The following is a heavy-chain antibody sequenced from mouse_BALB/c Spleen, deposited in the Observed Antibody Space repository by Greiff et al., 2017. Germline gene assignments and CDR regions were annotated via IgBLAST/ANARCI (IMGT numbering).Heavy chain of an antibody. CDR2: ISSGSSTI. V-gene: IGHV5-17*02. CDR1: GFTFSSFG. J-gene: IGHJ3*01. Sequence: DVMLVESGGGLVQPGGSRKLSCAASGFTFSSFGMHWVRQAPEKGLEWVAYISSGSSTIYYADTVKGRFTISRDNPKNTLFLQMTSLRSEDTAMYYCARVPYYYGSSYFAYWGQGTLVTVSA. CDR3: ARVPYYYGSSYFAY. D-gene: IGHD1-1*01.